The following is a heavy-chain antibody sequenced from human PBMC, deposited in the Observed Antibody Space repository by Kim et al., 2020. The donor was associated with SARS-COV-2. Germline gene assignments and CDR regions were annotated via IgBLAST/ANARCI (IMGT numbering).Heavy chain of an antibody. CDR2: IKSKTDGGTT. CDR3: TTFPVRGLSAFDI. CDR1: RFTFSNAW. D-gene: IGHD6-19*01. J-gene: IGHJ3*02. Sequence: GGSLRLSCAASRFTFSNAWMSWVRQAPGRGLEWVGRIKSKTDGGTTDYAAPVKGRFTISRDDSKNTLYLQMSSLQTEDTAVYYCTTFPVRGLSAFDIWGPRDNGHRLF. V-gene: IGHV3-15*01.